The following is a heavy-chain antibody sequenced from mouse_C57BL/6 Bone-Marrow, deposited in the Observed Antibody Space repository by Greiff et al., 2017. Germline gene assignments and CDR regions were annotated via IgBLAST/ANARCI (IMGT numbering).Heavy chain of an antibody. J-gene: IGHJ2*01. CDR1: GYTFTSYW. Sequence: QVQLQQPGAELVKPGASVQLSCKASGYTFTSYWMHWVKQRPGQGLEWIGMIHPNSGSTNYNEKFKSKATLTVDTSSSTACMQLSSLTSEDSAVYYCARKSYYGSKDYWGQGTTLTGSS. V-gene: IGHV1-64*01. CDR2: IHPNSGST. D-gene: IGHD1-1*01. CDR3: ARKSYYGSKDY.